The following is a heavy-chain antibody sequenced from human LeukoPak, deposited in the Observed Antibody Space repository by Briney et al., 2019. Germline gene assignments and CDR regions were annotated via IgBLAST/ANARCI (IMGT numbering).Heavy chain of an antibody. CDR1: GFTFSSYW. CDR2: INTDGSST. CDR3: ARVPDVDYYDSSGYYDY. J-gene: IGHJ4*02. Sequence: GGSLRLSCAASGFTFSSYWMHWVRQAPGKGLVWVSRINTDGSSTSYADSVKGRFTISRDNAKNTLYLQMNSLRAEDTAVYYCARVPDVDYYDSSGYYDYWGQGTLVTVSS. D-gene: IGHD3-22*01. V-gene: IGHV3-74*01.